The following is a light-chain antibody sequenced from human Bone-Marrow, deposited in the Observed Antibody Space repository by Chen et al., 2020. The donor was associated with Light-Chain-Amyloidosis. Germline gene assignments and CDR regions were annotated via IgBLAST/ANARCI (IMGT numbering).Light chain of an antibody. CDR3: QSADSSGTYEVI. CDR2: RDT. V-gene: IGLV3-25*03. Sequence: SHELTQPPSVAVSPGQTARIPCYGDDLPTKYAYWYQQKPGQAPVLVIHRDTERPSGISERFSGSSSGTTATLTSSGVQAEDEADYHCQSADSSGTYEVIFGGGTKLTV. CDR1: DLPTKY. J-gene: IGLJ2*01.